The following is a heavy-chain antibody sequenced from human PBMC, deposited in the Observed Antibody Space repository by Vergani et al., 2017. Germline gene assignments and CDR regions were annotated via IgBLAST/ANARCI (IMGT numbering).Heavy chain of an antibody. V-gene: IGHV4-39*07. J-gene: IGHJ6*03. CDR3: ARETYDFWSGYYEYYYYYYMDV. CDR1: GGSISSSSYY. Sequence: QLQLQESGPGLVKPSETLSLTCTVSGGSISSSSYYWGWIRQPPGKGLEWIGSIYYSGSTYYNPSLKSRVTISVDTSKNQSSLKLSSVTAADTAVYYCARETYDFWSGYYEYYYYYYMDVWGKGTTVTVSS. CDR2: IYYSGST. D-gene: IGHD3-3*01.